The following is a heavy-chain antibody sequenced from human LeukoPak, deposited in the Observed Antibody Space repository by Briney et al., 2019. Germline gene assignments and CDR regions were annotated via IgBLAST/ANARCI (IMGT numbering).Heavy chain of an antibody. J-gene: IGHJ4*02. CDR2: ISGSGGST. CDR3: AKDLVVVPAAGIDY. D-gene: IGHD2-2*01. Sequence: GGSLRLSCAASGFTFSSYAMSWVRQAPGKGLEWVSAISGSGGSTYYADSVKGRFTISRDNSKNTLYLQMNSLRAEDTAVYYCAKDLVVVPAAGIDYWGQGTLVTVSS. V-gene: IGHV3-23*01. CDR1: GFTFSSYA.